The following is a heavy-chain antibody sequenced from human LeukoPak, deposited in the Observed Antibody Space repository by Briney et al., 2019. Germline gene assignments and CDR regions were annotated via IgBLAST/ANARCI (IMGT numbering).Heavy chain of an antibody. D-gene: IGHD2-15*01. CDR2: ISDSGGST. V-gene: IGHV3-23*01. CDR3: AKLTLLGYCSGGSCYDRRVFDY. Sequence: GGSLRLSCAASGFTFSSYAMSWVRQAPGKGLEWVSAISDSGGSTYYADSVKGRFTISRDNSNNTLYLQMNSLRAEDTALYYCAKLTLLGYCSGGSCYDRRVFDYWGQGTLVTVSS. J-gene: IGHJ4*02. CDR1: GFTFSSYA.